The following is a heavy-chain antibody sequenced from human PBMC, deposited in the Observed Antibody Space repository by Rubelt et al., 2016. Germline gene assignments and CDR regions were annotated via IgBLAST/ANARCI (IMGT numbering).Heavy chain of an antibody. V-gene: IGHV4-59*12. CDR2: IFHTGST. CDR3: ARAVDFWSGYPFDY. CDR1: GGSISSYY. D-gene: IGHD3-3*01. J-gene: IGHJ4*02. Sequence: GPGLVRDRVSEGLTCTVSGGSISSYYWSWIRQPPGKGLEWIGNIFHTGSTYFNPSLKSRVTISVDRSKNQFSLKLSSVTAADTAVYYCARAVDFWSGYPFDYWGQGTLVTVSS.